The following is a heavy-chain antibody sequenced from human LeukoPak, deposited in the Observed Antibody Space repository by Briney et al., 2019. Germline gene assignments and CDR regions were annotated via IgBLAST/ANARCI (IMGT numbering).Heavy chain of an antibody. CDR3: ARGQGPYYYDSTDAFDI. CDR2: IIPILGIA. Sequence: SVKVSCKASGGTFSSYAISWVRQAPGQGLEWMGRIIPILGIANYAQKFQGRVTITADKSTSTAYMELSSLRSEDTAVYYCARGQGPYYYDSTDAFDIWGQGTMVTVSS. D-gene: IGHD3-22*01. CDR1: GGTFSSYA. V-gene: IGHV1-69*04. J-gene: IGHJ3*02.